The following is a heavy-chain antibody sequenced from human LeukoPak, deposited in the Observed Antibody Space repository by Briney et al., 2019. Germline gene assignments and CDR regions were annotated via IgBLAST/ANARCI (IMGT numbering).Heavy chain of an antibody. CDR1: GFTFSSYG. V-gene: IGHV3-30*18. CDR2: ISYDGSNK. D-gene: IGHD3-22*01. CDR3: AKSSYYYDSSGYYPAFDY. Sequence: GGSLRLSCAASGFTFSSYGMHWVRQAPGKGLEWVAGISYDGSNKYYADSVKGRFTISRDNSKNTLYLQMNSLRAEDTAVYYCAKSSYYYDSSGYYPAFDYWGQGTLVTVSS. J-gene: IGHJ4*02.